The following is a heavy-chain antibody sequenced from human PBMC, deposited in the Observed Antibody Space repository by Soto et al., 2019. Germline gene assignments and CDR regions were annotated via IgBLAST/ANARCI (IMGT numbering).Heavy chain of an antibody. J-gene: IGHJ6*02. D-gene: IGHD3-9*01. CDR1: GFSISNDG. CDR3: ARDLTGYAMDV. Sequence: PGGSLRLSCEPCGFSISNDGLDWVRESPGKGLEWVSYSDRSGRAIYYADTVKDRFIISRDNAKNTLYLQMNGLTAEDTAIYYCARDLTGYAMDVWGQGT. V-gene: IGHV3-48*03. CDR2: SDRSGRAI.